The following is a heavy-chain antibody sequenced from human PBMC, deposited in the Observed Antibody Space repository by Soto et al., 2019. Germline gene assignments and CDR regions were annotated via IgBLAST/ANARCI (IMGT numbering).Heavy chain of an antibody. CDR1: GFTFSSYA. CDR2: ISGSGGST. J-gene: IGHJ6*02. D-gene: IGHD2-2*02. CDR3: AKDYCSSTSCYTYYYGMDV. V-gene: IGHV3-23*01. Sequence: GGSLRLSCAASGFTFSSYAMSWVRQAPGQGLEWVSAISGSGGSTYYADSVKGRFTISRDNSKNTLYLQMNSLRAEDTAVYYCAKDYCSSTSCYTYYYGMDVWGQGTTVTVSS.